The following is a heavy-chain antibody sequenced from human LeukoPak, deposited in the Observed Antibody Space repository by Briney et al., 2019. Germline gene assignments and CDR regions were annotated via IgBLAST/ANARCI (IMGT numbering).Heavy chain of an antibody. CDR2: IYYSGST. CDR3: ARGIYSGYGMDV. V-gene: IGHV4-59*01. D-gene: IGHD5-12*01. CDR1: GVSISSYY. Sequence: SETLSLTCTVSGVSISSYYWSWIRQPPGKGLEWVGYIYYSGSTNYNPSLKSRVTISVDTSKNQFSLKLSSVTAADTAVYYCARGIYSGYGMDVWGQGTTVTVSS. J-gene: IGHJ6*02.